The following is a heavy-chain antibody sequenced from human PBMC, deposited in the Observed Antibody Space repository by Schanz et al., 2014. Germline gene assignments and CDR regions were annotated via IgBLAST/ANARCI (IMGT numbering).Heavy chain of an antibody. CDR2: MYINSGST. Sequence: EVQLVESGGGLVQPGGSLRLSCATSRLTFGNYWMSWVRQAPGKGLEWISSMYINSGSTQYADSVKGRFIISRDSSKNTLFLQMNSLRAEDTAVYFCARDGGRDGYNLAFDVWGQGTLVTVSS. D-gene: IGHD5-12*01. CDR1: RLTFGNYW. J-gene: IGHJ3*01. V-gene: IGHV3-23*04. CDR3: ARDGGRDGYNLAFDV.